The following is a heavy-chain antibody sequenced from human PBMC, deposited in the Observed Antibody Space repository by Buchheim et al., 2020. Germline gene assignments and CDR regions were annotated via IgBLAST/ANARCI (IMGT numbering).Heavy chain of an antibody. Sequence: QVQLVQSGAEVKKPGASVKVSCKASGYTFTGYYMHWVRQAPGQGLEWMGWINPNSGGTNYAQKFQGWVTMIRDTSISTAYMELSRLRSDDTAVYYCARGVGDCSGGSCYHNWFDPWGQGTL. V-gene: IGHV1-2*04. D-gene: IGHD2-15*01. CDR2: INPNSGGT. J-gene: IGHJ5*02. CDR1: GYTFTGYY. CDR3: ARGVGDCSGGSCYHNWFDP.